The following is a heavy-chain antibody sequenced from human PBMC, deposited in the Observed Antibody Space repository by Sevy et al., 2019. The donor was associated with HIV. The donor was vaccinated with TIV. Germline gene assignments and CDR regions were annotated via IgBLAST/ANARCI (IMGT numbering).Heavy chain of an antibody. CDR1: GFTFSSYG. CDR3: AKGYSSGWYQSALHY. Sequence: GGSLRLSCAASGFTFSSYGMHWVRQAPGKGLEWVALMSPDGSNKYYADSVKGRFTISRDNSKNTLYLQMNSLRAEDPAVYYCAKGYSSGWYQSALHYWGQGTLVTVSS. CDR2: MSPDGSNK. V-gene: IGHV3-30*18. D-gene: IGHD6-19*01. J-gene: IGHJ4*02.